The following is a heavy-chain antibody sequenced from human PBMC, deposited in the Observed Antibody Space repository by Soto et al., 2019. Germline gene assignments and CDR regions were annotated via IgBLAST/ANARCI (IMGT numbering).Heavy chain of an antibody. V-gene: IGHV4-34*01. Sequence: PSETLSLTCAVYGGSFSGYYWSWIRQPPGKGLEWIGEINHSGSTNYNPSLKSRVTISVDTSKNQFSLKLSSVTAADTAVYYCASLPLRGVIITYNNWFDPWGQGTLVTVSS. D-gene: IGHD3-10*01. CDR1: GGSFSGYY. CDR2: INHSGST. J-gene: IGHJ5*02. CDR3: ASLPLRGVIITYNNWFDP.